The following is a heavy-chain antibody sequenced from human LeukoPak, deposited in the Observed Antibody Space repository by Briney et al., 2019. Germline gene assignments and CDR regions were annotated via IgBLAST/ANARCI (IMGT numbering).Heavy chain of an antibody. J-gene: IGHJ4*02. Sequence: GGSLRLSCAASGFSFSTYGMSWVRQAPGKGLEWVSGISGSGGSTYFADSVKGRLTISRDSSSNTLHLQMNSLRAEDTAIYYCAKGGRTFGDLFLFDSWGQGTLVTVSS. CDR2: ISGSGGST. V-gene: IGHV3-23*01. D-gene: IGHD3-10*01. CDR1: GFSFSTYG. CDR3: AKGGRTFGDLFLFDS.